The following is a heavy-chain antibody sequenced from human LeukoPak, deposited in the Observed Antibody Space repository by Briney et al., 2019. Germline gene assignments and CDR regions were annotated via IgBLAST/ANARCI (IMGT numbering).Heavy chain of an antibody. CDR2: IIPIFGTA. Sequence: GSSVKVSCKASGGTFSSYAISWVRQAPGQGLEWMGGIIPIFGTANYAQKLQGRVTMTTDTSTSTAYMELRSLRSDDTAVYYCARDPFDNWFDPWGQGTLVTVSS. CDR1: GGTFSSYA. CDR3: ARDPFDNWFDP. D-gene: IGHD3-16*01. V-gene: IGHV1-69*05. J-gene: IGHJ5*02.